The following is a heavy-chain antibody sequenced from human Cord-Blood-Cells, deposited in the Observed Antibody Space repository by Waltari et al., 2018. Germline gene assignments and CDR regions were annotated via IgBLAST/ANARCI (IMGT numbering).Heavy chain of an antibody. CDR3: ARLGYCSGGSCYTHGAFDI. Sequence: QVQLQESGPGLVKPSETLSLTCPVSGGSISRYYWSWIRQPPGKGLEWIGYIYYSGSTNYNPSLKSRVTISVDTSKNQFSLKLSSVTAADTAVYYCARLGYCSGGSCYTHGAFDIWGQGTMVTVSS. CDR2: IYYSGST. J-gene: IGHJ3*02. CDR1: GGSISRYY. D-gene: IGHD2-15*01. V-gene: IGHV4-59*08.